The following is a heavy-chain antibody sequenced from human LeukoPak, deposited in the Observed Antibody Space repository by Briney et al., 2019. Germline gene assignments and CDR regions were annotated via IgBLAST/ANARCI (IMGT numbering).Heavy chain of an antibody. Sequence: KASETLSLTCTVSGGSISSSGYYWGWIRQPPGKGLEWIGSIYYSGSTYYNPSLKSRVTTSVDTSKNQFSLKVRSVTAADTAVYYCARLLTFGGVIVPRGGRDAFDIWGQGTMVTVSS. J-gene: IGHJ3*02. CDR3: ARLLTFGGVIVPRGGRDAFDI. CDR2: IYYSGST. D-gene: IGHD3-16*02. CDR1: GGSISSSGYY. V-gene: IGHV4-39*01.